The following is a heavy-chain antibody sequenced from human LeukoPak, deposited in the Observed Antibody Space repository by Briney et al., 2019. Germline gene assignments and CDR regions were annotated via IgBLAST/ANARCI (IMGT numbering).Heavy chain of an antibody. V-gene: IGHV3-23*01. CDR1: GFTFSSYA. CDR2: ISGSGGST. D-gene: IGHD3-10*01. CDR3: AELRSMVEQY. Sequence: TGGSLRLSCAASGFTFSSYAMSCVRQAPGKGLEWVSAISGSGGSTYYADSVKGRFTISRDNAKNTLYLQMNSLRAEDTAVYYCAELRSMVEQYWGQGTLVTVSS. J-gene: IGHJ4*02.